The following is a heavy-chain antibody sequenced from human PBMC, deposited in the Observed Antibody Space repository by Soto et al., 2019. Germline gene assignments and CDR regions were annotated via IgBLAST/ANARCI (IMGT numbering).Heavy chain of an antibody. CDR1: GFTVSSNY. CDR2: IYSGGST. CDR3: ARTVDTAMALYYYYYMDV. J-gene: IGHJ6*03. V-gene: IGHV3-66*01. Sequence: GSLRLSCAASGFTVSSNYMSWVRQAPGKGLEWVSVIYSGGSTYYADSVKGRFTISRDNSKNTLYLQMNSLRAEDTAVYYCARTVDTAMALYYYYYMDVWGKGTTVTVSS. D-gene: IGHD5-18*01.